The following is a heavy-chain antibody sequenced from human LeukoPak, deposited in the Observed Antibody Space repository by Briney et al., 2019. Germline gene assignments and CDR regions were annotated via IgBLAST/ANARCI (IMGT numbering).Heavy chain of an antibody. CDR1: GGSFSGYY. V-gene: IGHV4-59*01. Sequence: SETLSLTCAVYGGSFSGYYWSWIRQPPGKGLEWISYVYYTGSTEYNPSLRSRVTISLEMSKHQFSLDLTSVTAADTAVYYCASNTGTVFDYWGQGALVTVSS. CDR3: ASNTGTVFDY. D-gene: IGHD7-27*01. CDR2: VYYTGST. J-gene: IGHJ4*02.